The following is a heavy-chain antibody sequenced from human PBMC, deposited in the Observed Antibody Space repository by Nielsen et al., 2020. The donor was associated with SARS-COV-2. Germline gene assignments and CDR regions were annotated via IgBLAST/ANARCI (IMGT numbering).Heavy chain of an antibody. CDR3: AKGSIAAAAYYYYYGVDV. V-gene: IGHV3-23*01. Sequence: WIRQPPGKGLEWVSAISGSGGSTYYADSVKGRFTISRDNSKNTLYLQMNSLRAEDTAVYYCAKGSIAAAAYYYYYGVDVWGQGTTVTVSS. CDR2: ISGSGGST. J-gene: IGHJ6*02. D-gene: IGHD6-13*01.